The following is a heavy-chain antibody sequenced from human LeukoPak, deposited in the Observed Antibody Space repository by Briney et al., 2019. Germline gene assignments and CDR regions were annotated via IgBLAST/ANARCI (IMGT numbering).Heavy chain of an antibody. D-gene: IGHD5-12*01. Sequence: ASVKVSCKASGYTVTSYGISWVRQAPGQGLEWMGWISAYNGNTNYAQKLQGRVTMTTDTSTSTAYMELRSLRSDDTAVYYCARGGYSGYAFHPFDYWGQGTLVTVSS. CDR1: GYTVTSYG. CDR3: ARGGYSGYAFHPFDY. CDR2: ISAYNGNT. V-gene: IGHV1-18*01. J-gene: IGHJ4*02.